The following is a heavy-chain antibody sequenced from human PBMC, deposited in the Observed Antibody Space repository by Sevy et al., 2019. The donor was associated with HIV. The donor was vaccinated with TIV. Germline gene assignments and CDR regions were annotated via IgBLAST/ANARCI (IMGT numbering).Heavy chain of an antibody. CDR3: ARDHEGSSGWYVNFDY. D-gene: IGHD6-19*01. J-gene: IGHJ4*02. CDR1: GYTFTTYA. CDR2: INTNTGNP. V-gene: IGHV7-4-1*02. Sequence: ASVKVSCKASGYTFTTYAMSWVRQAPGQGLEWLGWINTNTGNPTYAQGFTGRFVFSLDTSVSTAYLQISSLKAEDTAVYYCARDHEGSSGWYVNFDYWGQGTLVTVSS.